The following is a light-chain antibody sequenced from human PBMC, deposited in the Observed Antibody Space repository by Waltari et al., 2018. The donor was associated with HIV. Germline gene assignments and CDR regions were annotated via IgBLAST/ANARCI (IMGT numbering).Light chain of an antibody. CDR1: QRVSTY. Sequence: DIQMTQAPSSLSASVGDRVTITCRASQRVSTYLNWYQQRAWRAPKLLIYAASNLQSGVPSRFSGSGSGTDFTLTISSLQPEDFATYYCQQSYNFPWTFGQGTKVEI. J-gene: IGKJ1*01. CDR3: QQSYNFPWT. CDR2: AAS. V-gene: IGKV1-39*01.